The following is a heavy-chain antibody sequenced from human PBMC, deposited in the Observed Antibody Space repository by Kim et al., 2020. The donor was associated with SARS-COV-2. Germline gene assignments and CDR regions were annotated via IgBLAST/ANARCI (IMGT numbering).Heavy chain of an antibody. CDR1: GFTFSGST. J-gene: IGHJ3*02. D-gene: IGHD6-19*01. Sequence: GGSLRLSCAASGFTFSGSTMHWVRQASGKGLEWVGRIRSKANNYATAYAASVKNRFTISRDDSKSTAYLQMNSLKTEDTAVYYCTRVNPTAGGWYDAFDIWGQWTKVTVSS. V-gene: IGHV3-73*01. CDR2: IRSKANNYAT. CDR3: TRVNPTAGGWYDAFDI.